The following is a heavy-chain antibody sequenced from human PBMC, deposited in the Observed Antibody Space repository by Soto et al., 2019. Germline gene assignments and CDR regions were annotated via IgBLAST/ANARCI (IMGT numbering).Heavy chain of an antibody. CDR3: ARDRRVAARSWFDP. CDR1: GYTFTGYY. V-gene: IGHV1-2*02. D-gene: IGHD6-6*01. Sequence: QVQLVQSGAEVKKPGASVKVSCKASGYTFTGYYMHWVRQAPGQGLEWMGWINPNSGGTNYAQKFQGRVTMTRDPSSSTAYMELSSLRSDDTAVYYCARDRRVAARSWFDPWGQGTLVTVSS. J-gene: IGHJ5*02. CDR2: INPNSGGT.